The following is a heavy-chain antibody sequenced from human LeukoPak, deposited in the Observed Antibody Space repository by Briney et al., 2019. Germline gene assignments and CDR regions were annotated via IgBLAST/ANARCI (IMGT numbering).Heavy chain of an antibody. CDR3: ARGGYNWNDGQSTYYYYGMDD. Sequence: SVKVCCKASGGTFSSYDISWVRQAPGQGLEWKGGSIPIFGTANYAQKFQGRVTITADESTSTAYMELSSLRSEDTAVYYCARGGYNWNDGQSTYYYYGMDDWGKGTTVTVSS. D-gene: IGHD1-1*01. CDR2: SIPIFGTA. V-gene: IGHV1-69*01. CDR1: GGTFSSYD. J-gene: IGHJ6*04.